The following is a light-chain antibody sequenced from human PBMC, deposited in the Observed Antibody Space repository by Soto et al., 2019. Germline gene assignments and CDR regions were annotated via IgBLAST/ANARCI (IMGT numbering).Light chain of an antibody. V-gene: IGLV8-61*01. Sequence: QTVVTPEPSFSVSPGGTVTFTCGLSSGSVSTNYYPSWYQQTPGQAPRTLIYNTNSRSSGVPDRFSGSILGNKAALTITRAQADDESDYYCVLYMGLGISVFGGGTKLTVL. CDR3: VLYMGLGISV. J-gene: IGLJ2*01. CDR2: NTN. CDR1: SGSVSTNYY.